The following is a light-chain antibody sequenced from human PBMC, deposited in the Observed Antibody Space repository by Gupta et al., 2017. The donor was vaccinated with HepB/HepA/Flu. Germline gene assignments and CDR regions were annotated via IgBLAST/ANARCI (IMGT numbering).Light chain of an antibody. CDR3: QQYNKWPRT. Sequence: EIVMTQSPATLSVSPGERATLSCRASQSLSSNLAWYQQKPGQAPRLLIYGASTRATDIPARFSGSGSGTDFTLTISSLQSEDFAVYYCQQYNKWPRTFGQGTKVEIK. CDR2: GAS. V-gene: IGKV3-15*01. CDR1: QSLSSN. J-gene: IGKJ1*01.